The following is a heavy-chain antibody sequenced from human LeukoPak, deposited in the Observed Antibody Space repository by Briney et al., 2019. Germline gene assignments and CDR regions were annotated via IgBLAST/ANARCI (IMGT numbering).Heavy chain of an antibody. V-gene: IGHV1-69*04. CDR3: ARRPPEDVAAPTFDY. Sequence: ASVKVSCKASGGTFSSYAISWVRQAPGQGLEWMGRIIPILGIANYAQKFQGRVTITADKSTSTAYMELSSLRSAHPAVYYCARRPPEDVAAPTFDYWGQGTLVTVSS. CDR1: GGTFSSYA. J-gene: IGHJ4*02. D-gene: IGHD6-6*01. CDR2: IIPILGIA.